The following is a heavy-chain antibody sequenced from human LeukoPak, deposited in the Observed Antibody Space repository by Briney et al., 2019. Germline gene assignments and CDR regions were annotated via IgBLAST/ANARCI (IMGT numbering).Heavy chain of an antibody. CDR3: AREDPRGLIYSSSLGVDY. Sequence: EAPVKVSCKASGYTFTSYGISWVRQAPGQGLEWMGWISAYNGNTNYAQKLQGRVTMTTDTSTSTAYMELGSLRSDDTAVYYCAREDPRGLIYSSSLGVDYWGQGTLVTVSS. D-gene: IGHD6-13*01. J-gene: IGHJ4*02. CDR2: ISAYNGNT. V-gene: IGHV1-18*01. CDR1: GYTFTSYG.